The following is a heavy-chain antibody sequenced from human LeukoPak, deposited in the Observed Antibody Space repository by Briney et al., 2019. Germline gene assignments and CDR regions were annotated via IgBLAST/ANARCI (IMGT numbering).Heavy chain of an antibody. CDR3: AREGHLGKYFDL. CDR2: VDSGGDT. CDR1: GFTFSSYA. D-gene: IGHD3-16*01. Sequence: GGSLRLSCTASGFTFSSYAMSWVRQAPGKGLEWVSLVDSGGDTYHADSVKGRFSISRDNSKNTLYLQMNSLRVEDTAVYYCAREGHLGKYFDLWGRGTQVTVSS. V-gene: IGHV3-23*01. J-gene: IGHJ2*01.